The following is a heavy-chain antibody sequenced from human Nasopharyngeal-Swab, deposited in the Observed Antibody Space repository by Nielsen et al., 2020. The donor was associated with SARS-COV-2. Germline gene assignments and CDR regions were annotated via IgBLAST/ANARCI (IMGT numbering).Heavy chain of an antibody. V-gene: IGHV3-74*01. D-gene: IGHD4-17*01. CDR3: AREGYGAIDY. CDR2: INSDGGSS. CDR1: GFTFSSLW. J-gene: IGHJ4*02. Sequence: GGSLRLTCAASGFTFSSLWMHWVRQAPGKGLVWVSYINSDGGSSTYADSVKGRFTISRDNAKNTLYLQMDSLRAEDTAVYYCAREGYGAIDYWGQGALVTVSS.